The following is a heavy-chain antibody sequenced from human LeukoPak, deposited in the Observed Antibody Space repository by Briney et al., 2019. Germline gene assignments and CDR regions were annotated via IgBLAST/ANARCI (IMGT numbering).Heavy chain of an antibody. CDR1: GGSFSGYY. CDR2: VNHSGST. CDR3: ARGRYYGY. D-gene: IGHD2/OR15-2a*01. Sequence: SETLSLTCAVYGGSFSGYYWSWIRQPPGKGLEWIGEVNHSGSTNYNPSLKSRVTISVDTSKNQFSLKLSSVTAADTAVYYCARGRYYGYWGQGTLVTVSS. J-gene: IGHJ4*02. V-gene: IGHV4-34*01.